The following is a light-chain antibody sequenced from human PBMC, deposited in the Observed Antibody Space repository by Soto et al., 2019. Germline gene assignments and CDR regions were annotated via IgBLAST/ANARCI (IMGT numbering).Light chain of an antibody. CDR1: QSVSSSY. CDR3: QQYGSSPGK. CDR2: GAS. Sequence: EIVLTQSPGTLSLSPGERATLSCRASQSVSSSYLAWYQQKPGQAPRLLIYGASSRATGIPDRFSGSGSVTDFTLTNSRLEPEDFAVYYCQQYGSSPGKFGQGTKVDI. V-gene: IGKV3-20*01. J-gene: IGKJ1*01.